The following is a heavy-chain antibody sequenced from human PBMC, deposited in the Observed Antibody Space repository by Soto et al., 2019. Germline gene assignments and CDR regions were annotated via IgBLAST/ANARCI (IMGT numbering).Heavy chain of an antibody. V-gene: IGHV1-69*12. J-gene: IGHJ4*02. CDR2: IIPTFGTA. CDR3: ARGRKRGNFGVVTLFDY. Sequence: QVQLVQSGAEVKKPGSSVKVSCKASGGTFSSYAISWVRQAHGQGLDWRGGIIPTFGTANDAQKFQGRVTITADDSTSTADMELSSLRSEVTVVYYFARGRKRGNFGVVTLFDYWGQGTLVTVSS. D-gene: IGHD3-3*01. CDR1: GGTFSSYA.